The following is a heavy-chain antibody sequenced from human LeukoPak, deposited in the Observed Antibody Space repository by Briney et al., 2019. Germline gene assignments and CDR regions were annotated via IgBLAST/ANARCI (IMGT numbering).Heavy chain of an antibody. D-gene: IGHD6-19*01. J-gene: IGHJ6*03. V-gene: IGHV1-18*01. CDR1: GYTFTSYG. Sequence: ASVKVSCKASGYTFTSYGISWVRQAPGQGLEWMGWISSYNGNTNYAQKLQGRVTMTTDTSTSTAYMELRSLRSDDTAMYYCARVGRAVAGTWDYYYYYMDVWGKGTTVTVSS. CDR2: ISSYNGNT. CDR3: ARVGRAVAGTWDYYYYYMDV.